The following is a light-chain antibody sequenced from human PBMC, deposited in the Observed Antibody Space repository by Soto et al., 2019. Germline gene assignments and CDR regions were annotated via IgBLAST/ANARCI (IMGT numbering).Light chain of an antibody. V-gene: IGLV1-40*01. Sequence: QSVLTQPPSVSGAPGQRVTISCTGSSSNIGAGYGVHWYQQLPGTAPKLLIYGNGNRPSGVPDRFSGSKSGTSASLAITGLQAEDEADYYCQSYDSSLSGYVFGTGTKV. CDR3: QSYDSSLSGYV. CDR1: SSNIGAGYG. J-gene: IGLJ1*01. CDR2: GNG.